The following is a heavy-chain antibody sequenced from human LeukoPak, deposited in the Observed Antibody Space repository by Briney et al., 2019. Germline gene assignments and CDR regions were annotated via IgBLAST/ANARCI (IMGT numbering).Heavy chain of an antibody. Sequence: GGSLRLSCVASGLTFSNHEMSWVRQAPGKGLEWISYIDSSDSSGPAVSYADSVKGRFTISRDNAKNSLHLQMNSLRAEDAAVYFCAREPTYDILTSDAFDIWGQGTMVTVSS. D-gene: IGHD3-9*01. CDR2: IDSSDSSGPAV. J-gene: IGHJ3*02. CDR1: GLTFSNHE. V-gene: IGHV3-48*03. CDR3: AREPTYDILTSDAFDI.